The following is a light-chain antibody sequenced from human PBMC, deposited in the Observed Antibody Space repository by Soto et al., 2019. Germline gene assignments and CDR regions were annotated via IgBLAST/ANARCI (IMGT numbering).Light chain of an antibody. CDR2: EVS. V-gene: IGLV2-14*01. CDR1: SSDVGSYDH. Sequence: QSALAQPASVSGSPGHSITISCSGTSSDVGSYDHVAWYQQFPGKTPKLMIYEVSNRPSGVSSRFSGSKSGNTASLTISGHQAEDEADYYCISYTGSSTSYVFGSGTKVTVL. CDR3: ISYTGSSTSYV. J-gene: IGLJ1*01.